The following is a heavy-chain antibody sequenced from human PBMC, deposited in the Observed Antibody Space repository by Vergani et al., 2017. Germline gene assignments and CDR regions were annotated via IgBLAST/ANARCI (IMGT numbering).Heavy chain of an antibody. D-gene: IGHD3-22*01. J-gene: IGHJ4*02. CDR1: GGTFSSYA. Sequence: QVQLVQSWAEVKKPGSSVKVSCKASGGTFSSYAISWVRQAPGQGLEWMGGIIPIFGTANYAQKFQGRVTITADESTSTAYMELSSLRSEDTAVYYCARTNYYDSSGPPGEFDYWGQGTLVTVSS. V-gene: IGHV1-69*01. CDR3: ARTNYYDSSGPPGEFDY. CDR2: IIPIFGTA.